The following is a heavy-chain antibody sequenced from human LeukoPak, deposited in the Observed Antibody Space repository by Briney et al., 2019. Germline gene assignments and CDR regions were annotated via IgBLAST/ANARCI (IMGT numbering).Heavy chain of an antibody. CDR1: GFTFSSYA. Sequence: GGSLRLSCAASGFTFSSYAMSWVRQAPGKGLEWVSAISGSGTNTYYADSVKGRFTISRDNSKNSLYLQMNSLRAEDTAVYYCARDKGVVIWNAFDIWGQGTMVTVSS. D-gene: IGHD3-3*01. V-gene: IGHV3-23*01. J-gene: IGHJ3*02. CDR3: ARDKGVVIWNAFDI. CDR2: ISGSGTNT.